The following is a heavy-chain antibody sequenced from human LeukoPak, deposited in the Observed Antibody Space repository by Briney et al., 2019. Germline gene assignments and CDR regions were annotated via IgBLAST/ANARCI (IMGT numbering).Heavy chain of an antibody. V-gene: IGHV3-15*01. Sequence: GGSLRLSCAASGFTFSNTWMSWVRQAPGKGLEWVGRIKSKTDGGTTDYAAPVKGRFTISRDDSKNTLYLQMNSLKTEDTAVYYWTTGSHGDASRFDYWGQGTLVTVSS. J-gene: IGHJ4*02. CDR2: IKSKTDGGTT. CDR3: TTGSHGDASRFDY. D-gene: IGHD4-17*01. CDR1: GFTFSNTW.